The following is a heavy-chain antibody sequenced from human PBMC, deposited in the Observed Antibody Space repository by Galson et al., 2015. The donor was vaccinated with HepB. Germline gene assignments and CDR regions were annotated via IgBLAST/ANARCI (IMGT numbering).Heavy chain of an antibody. CDR1: GFTFSSYW. D-gene: IGHD3-9*01. J-gene: IGHJ4*02. CDR2: IKPDGSEE. V-gene: IGHV3-7*01. Sequence: SLRLSCAASGFTFSSYWMTWVRQAPGKGLEWVANIKPDGSEEYYVHSVKGRFTVSRDNAKNSLFLQMNSLRAEDTAVYYCADIATGRWGQGTLVTVSS. CDR3: ADIATGR.